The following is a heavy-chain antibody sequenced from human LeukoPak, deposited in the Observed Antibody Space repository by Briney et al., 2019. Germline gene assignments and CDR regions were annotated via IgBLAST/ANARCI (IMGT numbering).Heavy chain of an antibody. J-gene: IGHJ4*02. CDR2: ISGGGGST. CDR1: GFTFTSYS. Sequence: GGSLRLSCAASGFTFTSYSMNWVRQAPGKGLEWVSTISGGGGSTYYADSVKGRFTISRDNSKNTLYLQVNSLRAEDTAVYYCAKSHYDSSGYRSFDYWGQGTLVTVSS. D-gene: IGHD3-22*01. CDR3: AKSHYDSSGYRSFDY. V-gene: IGHV3-23*01.